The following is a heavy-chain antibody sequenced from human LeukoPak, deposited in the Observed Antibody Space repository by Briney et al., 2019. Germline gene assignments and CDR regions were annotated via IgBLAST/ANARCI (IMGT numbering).Heavy chain of an antibody. V-gene: IGHV1-2*02. D-gene: IGHD1-1*01. CDR2: INPNSGGT. CDR1: GYTFTGYY. CDR3: AREATGTTDSDAFDI. J-gene: IGHJ3*02. Sequence: ASVKVSCKASGYTFTGYYMHWVRQAPGQGLEWMGWINPNSGGTNYAQKFQGRVTMTRDTSISTAYMGLSRLRSDDTAVYYGAREATGTTDSDAFDIWGQGTMVTVSS.